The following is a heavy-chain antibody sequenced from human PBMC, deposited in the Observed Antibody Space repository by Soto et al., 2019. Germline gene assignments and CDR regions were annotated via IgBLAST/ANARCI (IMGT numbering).Heavy chain of an antibody. V-gene: IGHV3-23*01. D-gene: IGHD2-21*02. CDR1: GFTFSNYG. Sequence: PGGSLRLSCAASGFTFSNYGMTWVRQAPGKGLEWVSGIRGSGASTRYADSVKGRFTISRDNSKNTLYLQMNSLRAEDTAVYYCAEGYCGGGCYGWREGIYGMDVWDQRTTFTVSS. CDR2: IRGSGAST. CDR3: AEGYCGGGCYGWREGIYGMDV. J-gene: IGHJ6*02.